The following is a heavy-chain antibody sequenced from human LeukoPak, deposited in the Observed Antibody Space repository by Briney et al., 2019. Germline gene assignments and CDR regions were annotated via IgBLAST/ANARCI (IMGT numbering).Heavy chain of an antibody. CDR1: GXSFSSYW. CDR3: ARLGTYCGGDCTNWYFDL. J-gene: IGHJ2*01. V-gene: IGHV5-51*01. D-gene: IGHD2-21*02. CDR2: IYPGDSDT. Sequence: KNGESLKISFKGSGXSFSSYWIGWVRHMPGKGLEWMGIIYPGDSDTRYNPSFQGQVTISADKSISTASLQWSSLKASDTAMYYCARLGTYCGGDCTNWYFDLWGRGTLVTVSS.